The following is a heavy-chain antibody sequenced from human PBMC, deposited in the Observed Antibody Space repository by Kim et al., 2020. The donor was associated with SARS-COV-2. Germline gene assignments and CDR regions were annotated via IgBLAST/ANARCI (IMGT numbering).Heavy chain of an antibody. J-gene: IGHJ6*03. D-gene: IGHD2-2*01. CDR1: SGSFSGYY. Sequence: SETLSLTCAVYSGSFSGYYWSWLRQPPGKGLEWIGEINHSGSTNHNPSLKSRVTISVDASKNQFSLKLTSVTAADTAVYYCARRVVPANYYYYMDVWGKGTTVTVSS. CDR3: ARRVVPANYYYYMDV. V-gene: IGHV4-34*01. CDR2: INHSGST.